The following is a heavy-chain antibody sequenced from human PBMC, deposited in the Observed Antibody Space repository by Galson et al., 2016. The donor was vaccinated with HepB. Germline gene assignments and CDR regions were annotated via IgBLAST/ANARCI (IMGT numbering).Heavy chain of an antibody. Sequence: QSGAEVKKPGESLKISCKTSGYNFSTDWIGWVRQMPGKGLEWMGIIYPGDSDTKYSPSFQGQVTISADKSISTAYLQWSSLKASDTAMYYCARHFLEWSMVIDYGLDVWGQGTTVTVS. CDR2: IYPGDSDT. J-gene: IGHJ6*02. V-gene: IGHV5-51*01. D-gene: IGHD3-3*01. CDR3: ARHFLEWSMVIDYGLDV. CDR1: GYNFSTDW.